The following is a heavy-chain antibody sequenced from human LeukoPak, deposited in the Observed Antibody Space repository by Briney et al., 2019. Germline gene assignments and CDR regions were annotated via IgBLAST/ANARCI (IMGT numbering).Heavy chain of an antibody. CDR2: IYTSGNS. Sequence: SETLSLTCTVSGGSISSYYWSWIRQPAGKGLEWIGRIYTSGNSNYNPSLKSRVTISVDTSKNQFSLKLSSVTAADTAVYYCARARASDSSGYYPELDYWGQGTLVTVSS. CDR3: ARARASDSSGYYPELDY. D-gene: IGHD3-22*01. V-gene: IGHV4-4*07. J-gene: IGHJ4*02. CDR1: GGSISSYY.